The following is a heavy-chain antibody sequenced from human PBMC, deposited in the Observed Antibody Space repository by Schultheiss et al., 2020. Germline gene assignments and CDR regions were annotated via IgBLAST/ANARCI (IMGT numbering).Heavy chain of an antibody. CDR2: ISSSSSYT. J-gene: IGHJ4*02. V-gene: IGHV3-21*01. Sequence: GGSLRLSCAASGFTFSSYAMSWVRQAPGKGLEWVSSISSSSSYTNYADSVKGRFTISRDNAKNSLYLQMNSLRAEDTAVYYCAMPVYYGSGSYFNWGQGTLVTVSS. CDR1: GFTFSSYA. CDR3: AMPVYYGSGSYFN. D-gene: IGHD3-10*01.